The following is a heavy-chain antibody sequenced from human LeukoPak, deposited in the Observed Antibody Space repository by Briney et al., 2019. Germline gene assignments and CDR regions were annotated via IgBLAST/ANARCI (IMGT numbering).Heavy chain of an antibody. CDR1: GLKFSDAW. D-gene: IGHD3-9*01. V-gene: IGHV3-15*01. CDR2: IKSKGAGGTT. Sequence: GGSLRLSCAVSGLKFSDAWMSWVRQAPGKGLEWVGRIKSKGAGGTTEYAAPVKGRFIISRDDPKNMVYLEMNSLKTEDTAVYYCTHETQFAWLFFFFDFWGQGTLVTVSS. CDR3: THETQFAWLFFFFDF. J-gene: IGHJ4*02.